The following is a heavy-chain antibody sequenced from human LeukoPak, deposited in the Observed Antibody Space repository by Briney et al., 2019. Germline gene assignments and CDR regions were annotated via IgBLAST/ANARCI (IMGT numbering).Heavy chain of an antibody. J-gene: IGHJ4*02. CDR2: INQGGSEK. Sequence: GGSLRLSCAASGFTFSSYWMSWVRQAPEKGLEWVANINQGGSEKYYVDSVRGRFTISRDNARNSLYLQMNSLRADDTAVYYCARDVTALDSWGQGTLVTVSS. CDR1: GFTFSSYW. CDR3: ARDVTALDS. D-gene: IGHD2-2*01. V-gene: IGHV3-7*01.